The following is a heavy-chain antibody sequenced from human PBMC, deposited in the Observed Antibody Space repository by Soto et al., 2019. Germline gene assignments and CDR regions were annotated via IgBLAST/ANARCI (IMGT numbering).Heavy chain of an antibody. J-gene: IGHJ6*02. CDR2: IIPIFGTA. Sequence: QVQLVQSGAEVKKPGSSVKVSCKASGGTFSSYAISWVRQAPGQGLEWMGGIIPIFGTANYAQKFQGRVTIIADEPTSTAYMELSSLRSEDTAVYYCARDRRYYYGSGSFDYYYYGMDVWGQGTTVTVSS. CDR1: GGTFSSYA. CDR3: ARDRRYYYGSGSFDYYYYGMDV. V-gene: IGHV1-69*12. D-gene: IGHD3-10*01.